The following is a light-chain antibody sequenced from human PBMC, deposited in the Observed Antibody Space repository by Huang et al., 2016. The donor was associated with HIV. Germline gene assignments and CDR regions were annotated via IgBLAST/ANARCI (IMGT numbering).Light chain of an antibody. V-gene: IGKV3-11*01. J-gene: IGKJ3*01. CDR1: QSVSSY. CDR2: DAS. CDR3: QQRSNWPRFT. Sequence: EIVLTQSPATLSLSPGERATLSCRASQSVSSYLAWYQQKPGQAPRPLTYDASNRATGIPARFSGSGSGTDFTLTISSLEPEDFAVYYCQQRSNWPRFTFGPGTKVDIK.